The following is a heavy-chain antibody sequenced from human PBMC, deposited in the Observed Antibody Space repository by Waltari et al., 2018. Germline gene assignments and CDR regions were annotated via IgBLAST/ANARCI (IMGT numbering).Heavy chain of an antibody. D-gene: IGHD3-3*01. J-gene: IGHJ6*03. Sequence: QVQLQQWGAGRLKPSETLSLTCDVSGGSLSGYHWTWIRQPPGKGLEWIGEINDSGRTTYNPSLESRVTVSIDTANNQFSLRVRSVTAADTAVYYCARVFGYYYYYMDVWGKGTTVTISS. CDR2: INDSGRT. CDR1: GGSLSGYH. V-gene: IGHV4-34*02. CDR3: ARVFGYYYYYMDV.